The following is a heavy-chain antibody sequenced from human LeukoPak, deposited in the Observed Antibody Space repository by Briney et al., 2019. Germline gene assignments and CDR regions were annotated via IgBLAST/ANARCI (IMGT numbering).Heavy chain of an antibody. J-gene: IGHJ4*02. Sequence: GESLQISCKGSGYSFTNYWIGWVRPMPGKGLEWLGVIYPGDSDTRYSPSFQGQVTISADKSITTAYLQWSSLKASDTAMYYCARPPYPYTSGGGVDYWGQGTLVTVSS. D-gene: IGHD2-8*02. CDR2: IYPGDSDT. CDR3: ARPPYPYTSGGGVDY. V-gene: IGHV5-51*01. CDR1: GYSFTNYW.